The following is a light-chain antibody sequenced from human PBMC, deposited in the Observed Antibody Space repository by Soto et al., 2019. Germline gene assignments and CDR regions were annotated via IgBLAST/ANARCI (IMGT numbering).Light chain of an antibody. CDR3: FSSAGTYTSV. V-gene: IGLV2-11*01. CDR2: DVS. Sequence: QSALTQPRSVSGSPGQSVTISCTGTSSDVGGYNYVSWYQQHPGKAPKLMISDVSKRPSGVPDRFSGSKSGNTASLTISGLQAEDEADYYCFSSAGTYTSVFGGGTKVTVL. J-gene: IGLJ3*02. CDR1: SSDVGGYNY.